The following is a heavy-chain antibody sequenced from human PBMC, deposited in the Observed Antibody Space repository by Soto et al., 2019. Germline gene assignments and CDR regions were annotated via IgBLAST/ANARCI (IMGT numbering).Heavy chain of an antibody. CDR2: ISWDGGST. J-gene: IGHJ6*02. V-gene: IGHV3-43*01. D-gene: IGHD2-21*02. Sequence: PGGSLRLSCAASGFTFDDYTMHWVRQAPGKGLEWVSLISWDGGSTYYADSVKGRFTISRDNSKNSLYLQMNSLRTEDTALYCCAKALGGYCGGDCYSISYYYYGMDVWGQGTTVTVSS. CDR1: GFTFDDYT. CDR3: AKALGGYCGGDCYSISYYYYGMDV.